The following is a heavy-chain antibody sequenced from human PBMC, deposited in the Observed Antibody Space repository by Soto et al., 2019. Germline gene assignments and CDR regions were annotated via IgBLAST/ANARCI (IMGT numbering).Heavy chain of an antibody. D-gene: IGHD6-13*01. CDR1: GGSISTSNW. CDR3: ARARATIAAAAIFDC. CDR2: VYRTGST. V-gene: IGHV4-4*02. Sequence: QVQLQESGPGLVKPSGTLSLTCAVSGGSISTSNWWSWVRQPPGKGLEWIDEVYRTGSTNYNPSLEIRLTISVDKSKTQFSLKLTSVTAADTAVYYCARARATIAAAAIFDCWGQGTLVTVSS. J-gene: IGHJ4*02.